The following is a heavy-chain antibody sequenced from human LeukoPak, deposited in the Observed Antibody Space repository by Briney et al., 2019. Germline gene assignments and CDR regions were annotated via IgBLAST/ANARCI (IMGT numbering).Heavy chain of an antibody. J-gene: IGHJ6*02. Sequence: GASVKVSCKASGYTFTGYYMHWVRQAPGPGLEWMGWINPNSDGTNYAQKFPGRVTMTRDTSISTAYMELSRLRSDDTAVYYCAREQFLGGYCSGGSCYSDYYGMDVWGQGTTVTVSS. D-gene: IGHD2-15*01. CDR1: GYTFTGYY. CDR2: INPNSDGT. CDR3: AREQFLGGYCSGGSCYSDYYGMDV. V-gene: IGHV1-2*02.